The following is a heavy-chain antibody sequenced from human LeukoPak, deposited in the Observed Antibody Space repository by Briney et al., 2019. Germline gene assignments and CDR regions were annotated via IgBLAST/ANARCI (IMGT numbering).Heavy chain of an antibody. J-gene: IGHJ4*02. D-gene: IGHD3-16*01. Sequence: SETLSLTCSVSGGSMSSYFWSWIPQPAGKGLEWIGRTYTSGSTNYNPSLQSRFTMSVDTSNNQFSRKINSVTAADTAVYYCARKRKGAYDFDFWGQGTLVTVSS. V-gene: IGHV4-4*07. CDR3: ARKRKGAYDFDF. CDR2: TYTSGST. CDR1: GGSMSSYF.